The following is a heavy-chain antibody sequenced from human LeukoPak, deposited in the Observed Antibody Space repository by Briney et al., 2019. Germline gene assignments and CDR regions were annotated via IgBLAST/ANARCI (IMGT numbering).Heavy chain of an antibody. Sequence: SQTLSLNCGISGDSVSSNSAAWHWIRQSPSRGLEWLGRTYYRSKWDNDYAVSVTSRITINPDTSKNQFSLHLSSVTPEDTAVYYCAAAPTGQGAFDICGQGTMVTVSS. J-gene: IGHJ3*02. D-gene: IGHD3-10*01. CDR1: GDSVSSNSAA. CDR3: AAAPTGQGAFDI. V-gene: IGHV6-1*01. CDR2: TYYRSKWDN.